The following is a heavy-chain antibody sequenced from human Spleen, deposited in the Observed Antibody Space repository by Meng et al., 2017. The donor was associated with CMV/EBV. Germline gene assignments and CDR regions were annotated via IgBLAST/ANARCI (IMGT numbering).Heavy chain of an antibody. D-gene: IGHD2-2*01. CDR1: GYRFSDYE. CDR3: ARAVYCSSSSCLYYGMDV. V-gene: IGHV1-8*01. J-gene: IGHJ6*02. Sequence: ASVKVSCKASGYRFSDYEIQWVRQDTGQGLEWMGWMNPYSGNTGYAPKFQGRVIMTRNTSISTAYMELNSLRSDDTAVYYCARAVYCSSSSCLYYGMDVWGQGTTVTVSS. CDR2: MNPYSGNT.